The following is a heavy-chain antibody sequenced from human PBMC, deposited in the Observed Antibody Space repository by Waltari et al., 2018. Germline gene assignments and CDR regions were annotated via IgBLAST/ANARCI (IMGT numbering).Heavy chain of an antibody. CDR3: ARDSLLWFGSVGAFDI. V-gene: IGHV3-53*01. CDR2: FYRGGST. D-gene: IGHD3-10*01. J-gene: IGHJ3*02. CDR1: GFTVSSNY. Sequence: EVQLVESGGGLIQPGGSLRLSCAASGFTVSSNYMSWVRQAPGKGVEWVSVFYRGGSTYYADSVKGRFTISRDNSKNTRYLQMNSLRAEDTAVYYCARDSLLWFGSVGAFDIWGQGTMVTVSS.